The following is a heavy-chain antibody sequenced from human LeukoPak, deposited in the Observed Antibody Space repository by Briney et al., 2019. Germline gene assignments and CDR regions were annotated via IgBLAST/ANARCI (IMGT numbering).Heavy chain of an antibody. V-gene: IGHV4-39*01. CDR2: IYYSGST. CDR1: GGSISSSSYY. Sequence: PSETLSLTCTVSGGSISSSSYYWGWIRQPPGKGLEWIGSIYYSGSTYYNPSLKSRVTISVDTSKNQFSLKLSSVTAADTAVYYCARHSAVAATGSPFDYWGQGTLVTVPS. CDR3: ARHSAVAATGSPFDY. J-gene: IGHJ4*02. D-gene: IGHD2-15*01.